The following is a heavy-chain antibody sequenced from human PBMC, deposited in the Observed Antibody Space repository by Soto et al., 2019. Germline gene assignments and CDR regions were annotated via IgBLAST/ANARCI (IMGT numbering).Heavy chain of an antibody. CDR2: ISAYNGDT. J-gene: IGHJ4*02. CDR1: GYTFSRYS. Sequence: QVQRVQSGAEVKKPGASVKVSCKASGYTFSRYSISWVRQAPGQGLEWMGWISAYNGDTNYAQKLQGRVTLTTDTSTSTAYMELRSLRSDDTAIYYCARDHAGSGWFRFDYWGQGTLVTVSS. V-gene: IGHV1-18*01. D-gene: IGHD6-19*01. CDR3: ARDHAGSGWFRFDY.